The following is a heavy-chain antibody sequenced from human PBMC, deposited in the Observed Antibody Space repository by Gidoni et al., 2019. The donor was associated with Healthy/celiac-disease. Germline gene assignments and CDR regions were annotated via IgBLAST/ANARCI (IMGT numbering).Heavy chain of an antibody. Sequence: GGSISSSNWWSWVRQPPGKGLEWIGEIYHSGSTNYNPSLKSRVTISVDKSKNQFSLKLSSVTAADTAVYYCASAFGSSGYYGYYFDYWGQGTLVTVSS. CDR2: IYHSGST. D-gene: IGHD3-22*01. V-gene: IGHV4-4*02. J-gene: IGHJ4*02. CDR3: ASAFGSSGYYGYYFDY. CDR1: GGSISSSNW.